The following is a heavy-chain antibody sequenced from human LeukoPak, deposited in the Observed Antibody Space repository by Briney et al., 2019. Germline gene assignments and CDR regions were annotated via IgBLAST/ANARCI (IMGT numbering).Heavy chain of an antibody. Sequence: ASVKVSCTASGYTFTSYGITWVRQAPGQGLEWVGWVSTYNGNTNYAQKFQGRVTMTTDTSTSTAYMELRSLRSDDTAVYYCARDLPYSSTWESIDYWGQGTLVTVSS. CDR3: ARDLPYSSTWESIDY. CDR1: GYTFTSYG. D-gene: IGHD6-13*01. CDR2: VSTYNGNT. V-gene: IGHV1-18*01. J-gene: IGHJ4*02.